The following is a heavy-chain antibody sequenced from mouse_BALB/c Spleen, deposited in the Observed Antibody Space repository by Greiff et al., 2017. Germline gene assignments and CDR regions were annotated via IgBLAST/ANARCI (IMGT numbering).Heavy chain of an antibody. V-gene: IGHV5-6-3*01. CDR1: GFTFSSYG. J-gene: IGHJ4*01. CDR3: ATGNHYAMDY. D-gene: IGHD2-1*01. CDR2: INSNGGST. Sequence: EVHLVESGGGLVQPGGSLKLSCAASGFTFSSYGMSWVRQTPDKRLELVATINSNGGSTYYPDSVKGRFTISRDNAKNTLYLQMSSLKSEDTAMYYCATGNHYAMDYWGQGTSVTVSS.